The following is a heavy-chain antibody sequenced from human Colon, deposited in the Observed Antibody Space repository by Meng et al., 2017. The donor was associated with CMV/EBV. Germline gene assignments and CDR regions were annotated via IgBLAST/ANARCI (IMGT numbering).Heavy chain of an antibody. V-gene: IGHV1-46*01. CDR3: ARGGGGGESERVKYSSSSRIDY. J-gene: IGHJ4*02. CDR1: GYTFTSYY. D-gene: IGHD6-6*01. Sequence: ASVKVSCKASGYTFTSYYMHWVRQAPGQGLEWMGIINPSGGSTSYAQKFQGRVTMTRDTSTSTVYMELSSLGSEDTAVYYCARGGGGGESERVKYSSSSRIDYWGQGTLVTVSS. CDR2: INPSGGST.